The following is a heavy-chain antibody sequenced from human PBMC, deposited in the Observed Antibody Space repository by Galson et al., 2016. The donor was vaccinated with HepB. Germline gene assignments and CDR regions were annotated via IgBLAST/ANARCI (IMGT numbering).Heavy chain of an antibody. J-gene: IGHJ5*02. CDR2: TIVLFGTA. CDR1: GGTSSNYA. V-gene: IGHV1-69*13. Sequence: SVKVSCKASGGTSSNYAVSWVRQAPGQGLEWMGGTIVLFGTANYAQKFQGRAAITADASTSTAYMELSSLKSEDTAVYYCASLRDGYNPQESWGQGALVTVYS. D-gene: IGHD5-24*01. CDR3: ASLRDGYNPQES.